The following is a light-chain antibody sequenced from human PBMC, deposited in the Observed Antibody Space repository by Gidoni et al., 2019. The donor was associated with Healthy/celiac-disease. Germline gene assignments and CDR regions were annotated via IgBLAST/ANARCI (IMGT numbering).Light chain of an antibody. V-gene: IGLV1-47*01. CDR3: AAWDDSLSGNV. CDR2: RNN. J-gene: IGLJ3*02. Sequence: QSVLTQPPSASGTPGQRVTISCSGSSSNIGSNYVYWYQQLPGTAPKLLIYRNNQRPSGVPARFSGSKSGTSASLAISGLRSEDEADYYCAAWDDSLSGNVFGGGTKLTVL. CDR1: SSNIGSNY.